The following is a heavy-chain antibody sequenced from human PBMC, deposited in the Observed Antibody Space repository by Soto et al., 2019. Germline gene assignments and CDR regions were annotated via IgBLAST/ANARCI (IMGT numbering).Heavy chain of an antibody. D-gene: IGHD3-3*01. J-gene: IGHJ3*01. V-gene: IGHV1-69*08. CDR2: IIPIPDIT. CDR1: GGTFSTYI. CDR3: ARDRITTLGDAFDL. Sequence: QVQLVQSGAEVRKPGSSMKVSCKAPGGTFSTYIISWVRQAPGQGLEWMGRIIPIPDITNYAQKFQGRVTITADRSTSTAYMELTSLKSEDTAVYYCARDRITTLGDAFDLWGQGTMLTVSS.